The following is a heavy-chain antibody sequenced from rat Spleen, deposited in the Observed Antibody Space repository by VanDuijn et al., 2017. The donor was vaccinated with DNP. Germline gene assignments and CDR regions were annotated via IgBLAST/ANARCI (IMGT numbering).Heavy chain of an antibody. CDR2: FSVTGGTP. CDR1: GFSFSDYG. D-gene: IGHD1-11*01. V-gene: IGHV5-7*01. Sequence: EVQLVESGGGLVQPGRSLKLSCAASGFSFSDYGMAWVRQAQMRGLEWVAIFSVTGGTPYYRDSMTGRFTISRDDSKSTLYLQMNSLRSEDTATYYCARGGRSYFVYWGQGTLVTVSS. CDR3: ARGGRSYFVY. J-gene: IGHJ3*01.